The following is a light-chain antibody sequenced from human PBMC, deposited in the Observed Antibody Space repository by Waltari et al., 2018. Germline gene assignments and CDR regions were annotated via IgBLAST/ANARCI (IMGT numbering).Light chain of an antibody. Sequence: QSALTQPPSASGSPGQSVTISCTGATIAAYNYISWYQPHPGKAPKLIIHEVHKRPSGVPDRFAGSKSGNTASLTVSGLQADDEADYYCTSYGGVNVLGVLFGGGTKLTVL. J-gene: IGLJ2*01. V-gene: IGLV2-8*01. CDR3: TSYGGVNVLGVL. CDR2: EVH. CDR1: TIAAYNY.